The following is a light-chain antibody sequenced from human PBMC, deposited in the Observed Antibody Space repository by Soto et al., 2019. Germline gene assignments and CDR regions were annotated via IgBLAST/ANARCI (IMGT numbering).Light chain of an antibody. Sequence: QSVLTQPPSASGTPGQRVTISCSGSSSNIGSNTVNWYQQLPGTAPKLLICSNNQRPSGVPDRFSGSKSGTSASLAISGLXSXDXADYYCAAWDDSLNGVVFGGGTKLTV. J-gene: IGLJ2*01. CDR2: SNN. CDR1: SSNIGSNT. CDR3: AAWDDSLNGVV. V-gene: IGLV1-44*01.